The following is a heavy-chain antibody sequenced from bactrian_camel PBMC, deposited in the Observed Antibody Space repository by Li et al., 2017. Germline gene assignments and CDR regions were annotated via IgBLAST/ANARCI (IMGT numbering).Heavy chain of an antibody. D-gene: IGHD6*01. CDR3: AVNLRSSISCSKRDFLN. CDR2: INRVGST. J-gene: IGHJ4*01. Sequence: EVQLVESGGGSVQAGGSLRLSCAASGFTFSTYDMSWFRQTPGKEREALATINRVGSTYADSVKGRFTISKDNAKSTDNGKNTLYLQMNGLKPEDTAVYYYAVNLRSSISCSKRDFLNWGQGTQVTVS. V-gene: IGHV3S67*01. CDR1: GFTFSTYD.